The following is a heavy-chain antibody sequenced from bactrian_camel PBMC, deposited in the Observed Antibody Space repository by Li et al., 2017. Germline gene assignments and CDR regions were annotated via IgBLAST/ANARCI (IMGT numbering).Heavy chain of an antibody. CDR1: EDIERRYC. J-gene: IGHJ4*01. CDR2: INGDSTTT. D-gene: IGHD1*01. V-gene: IGHV3S68*01. Sequence: HVQLVESGGGSVQVGGSLRLSCRVSEDIERRYCMGWFRQPPGKEREGVAFINGDSTTTNYADSVRGRFTVFKDNAKRTLYLQMNNLTPEDSGMYSCASGPLRTCAALPNTWGQGTQVTVS. CDR3: ASGPLRTCAALPNT.